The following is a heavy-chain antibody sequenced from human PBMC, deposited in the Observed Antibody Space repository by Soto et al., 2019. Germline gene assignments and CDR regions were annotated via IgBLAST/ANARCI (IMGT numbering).Heavy chain of an antibody. D-gene: IGHD1-1*01. CDR2: IYRSGVT. CDR1: VYSSITSTYS. J-gene: IGHJ5*02. CDR3: AGMPYTSGLRFEP. V-gene: IGHV4-30-2*01. Sequence: PSETLSLTCSFSVYSSITSTYSLSCIRQPPGKALEWFGFIYRSGVTSYNPSLKSRVSISLDTSNNQCSLKLGSVTAADTAVYYCAGMPYTSGLRFEPWGKGTLVSVS.